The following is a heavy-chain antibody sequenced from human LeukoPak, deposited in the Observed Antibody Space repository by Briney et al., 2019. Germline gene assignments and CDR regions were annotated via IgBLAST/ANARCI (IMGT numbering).Heavy chain of an antibody. CDR3: ARVTYGSGTYGAFDY. J-gene: IGHJ4*02. V-gene: IGHV3-66*01. CDR1: GFTVSNNY. D-gene: IGHD3-10*01. Sequence: GGSLRLSCAASGFTVSNNYMSWIRQAPGKGLEWVSVLYGGGDTYYADSVKGRFTISRDNSKNTLYLQMNSLRAEDTAVYYCARVTYGSGTYGAFDYWGQGTRVTVSS. CDR2: LYGGGDT.